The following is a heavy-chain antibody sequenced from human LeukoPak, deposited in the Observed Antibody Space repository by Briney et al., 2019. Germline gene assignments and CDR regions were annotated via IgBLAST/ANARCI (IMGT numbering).Heavy chain of an antibody. V-gene: IGHV3-48*02. D-gene: IGHD2-21*02. CDR2: ISSSSNTI. CDR3: ARAVTVVTRGGLVFDD. CDR1: GFTFSSYS. J-gene: IGHJ4*02. Sequence: TGGSLRLSCAASGFTFSSYSMNWVRQAPGKGLEWVSYISSSSNTIYYADSVKGRFTISRDNAKNSLFLQMNSLRDEDTSVYYCARAVTVVTRGGLVFDDWGQGTLVTVSS.